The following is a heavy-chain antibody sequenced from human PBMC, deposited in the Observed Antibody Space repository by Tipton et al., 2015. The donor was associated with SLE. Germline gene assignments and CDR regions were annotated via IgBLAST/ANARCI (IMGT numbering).Heavy chain of an antibody. D-gene: IGHD5-24*01. CDR1: GFTFSIYG. CDR2: VSFDGINK. V-gene: IGHV3-30*03. CDR3: AADSRDGYNSYFDY. J-gene: IGHJ4*02. Sequence: SLRLSCAASGFTFSIYGMHWVRQAPGKGLEWVAFVSFDGINKFYGDSVKGRFTISRDNSKKTLYLQINSLRADDTAVYYCAADSRDGYNSYFDYWGQGTLVTVSS.